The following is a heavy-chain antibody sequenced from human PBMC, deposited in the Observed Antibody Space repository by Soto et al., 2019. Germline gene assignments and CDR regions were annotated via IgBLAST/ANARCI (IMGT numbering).Heavy chain of an antibody. D-gene: IGHD3-16*01. CDR3: ARNPYDYVWGILTGIDY. J-gene: IGHJ4*02. CDR1: GGSISSGDYY. Sequence: SETLSLTCTVSGGSISSGDYYWSWIRQRPGKGREWSGYIYYSGSTYYNPSHKSRVTISVDTSKNQFSLKLSSVTAADTAVYYCARNPYDYVWGILTGIDYWGQGTLVTVSS. V-gene: IGHV4-30-4*01. CDR2: IYYSGST.